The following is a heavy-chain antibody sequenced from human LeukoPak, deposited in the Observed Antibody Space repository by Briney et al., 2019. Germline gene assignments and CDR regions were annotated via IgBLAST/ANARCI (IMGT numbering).Heavy chain of an antibody. CDR2: IRSKANSYAT. Sequence: PGGSLTLSCAASGFTFSGSAMHWVRQASGKGLEWVGRIRSKANSYATGYAASVKGRFTISRDDSKNTAYLQMDSLKTEDTAIYYCTRHTEFDYWGQGTLVTVSS. CDR1: GFTFSGSA. CDR3: TRHTEFDY. J-gene: IGHJ4*02. D-gene: IGHD2-8*02. V-gene: IGHV3-73*01.